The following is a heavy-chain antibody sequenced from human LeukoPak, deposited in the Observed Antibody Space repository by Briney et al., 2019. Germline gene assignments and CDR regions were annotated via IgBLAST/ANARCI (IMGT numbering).Heavy chain of an antibody. Sequence: GGSLRLSCAASGFTFSSYGMHWVRQAPGKGLEWVAFIRYDGSNKYYADSVKGRFTISRDNSKNTLYLQMNSLRAEDTAEYYCAKRGGSGYYQNWFDPWGQGTLVTVSS. CDR2: IRYDGSNK. D-gene: IGHD3-22*01. J-gene: IGHJ5*02. CDR1: GFTFSSYG. V-gene: IGHV3-30*02. CDR3: AKRGGSGYYQNWFDP.